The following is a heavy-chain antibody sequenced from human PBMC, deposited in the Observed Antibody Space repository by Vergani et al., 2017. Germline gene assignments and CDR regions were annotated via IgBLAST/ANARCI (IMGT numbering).Heavy chain of an antibody. D-gene: IGHD5-12*01. J-gene: IGHJ4*02. CDR1: GYSISSGYY. V-gene: IGHV4-38-2*01. CDR2: IYHSGST. Sequence: QVQLQESGPGLVKPSETLSLTCAVSGYSISSGYYWGWIRQPPGKGLEWIGSIYHSGSTYYNPSLKSRVTISVDTSKNQFSLKLSSVTAADTAVYYCARPGSSEMVPFDYWGQGALVTVSS. CDR3: ARPGSSEMVPFDY.